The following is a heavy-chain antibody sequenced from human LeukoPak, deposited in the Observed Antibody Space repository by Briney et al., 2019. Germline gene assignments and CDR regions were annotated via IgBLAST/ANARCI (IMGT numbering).Heavy chain of an antibody. CDR2: IYHSGST. CDR3: ARRMVNYVWGSYRYDAFDI. Sequence: SETLSLTCAVSGYSISSGYYWGWIRQPPGKGLEWIGSIYHSGSTYHNPSLKSRVTISVDTSKNQFSLKLSSVTAADTAVYYCARRMVNYVWGSYRYDAFDIWGQGTMVTVSS. CDR1: GYSISSGYY. J-gene: IGHJ3*02. D-gene: IGHD3-16*02. V-gene: IGHV4-38-2*01.